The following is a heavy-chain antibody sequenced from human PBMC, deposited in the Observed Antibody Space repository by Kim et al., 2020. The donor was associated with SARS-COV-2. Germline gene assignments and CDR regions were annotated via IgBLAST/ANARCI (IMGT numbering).Heavy chain of an antibody. V-gene: IGHV3-66*01. D-gene: IGHD4-4*01. Sequence: TNHAEAVKGRFTISRDNSKNPRYLQMHSLRAEDTAVYYCARDGVSNRAFDIWGQGTMVTVSS. CDR3: ARDGVSNRAFDI. CDR2: T. J-gene: IGHJ3*02.